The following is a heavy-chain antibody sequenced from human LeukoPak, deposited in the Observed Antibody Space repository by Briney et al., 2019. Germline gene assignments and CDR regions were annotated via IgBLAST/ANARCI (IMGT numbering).Heavy chain of an antibody. V-gene: IGHV1-46*01. Sequence: ASVKVSCKASGYTFTSYYMHWVRQAPGQGLEWMGLINPSGSSTSYAQKFQGRVTMTRDTSTSTVYMELSSLRSEDTAVYYCARAKYSSSWYRGIDYWGQGALVTVSS. D-gene: IGHD6-13*01. J-gene: IGHJ4*02. CDR2: INPSGSST. CDR1: GYTFTSYY. CDR3: ARAKYSSSWYRGIDY.